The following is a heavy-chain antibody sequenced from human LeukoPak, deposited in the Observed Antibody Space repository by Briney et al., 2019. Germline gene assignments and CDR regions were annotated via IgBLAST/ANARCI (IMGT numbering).Heavy chain of an antibody. CDR3: ARDCPFGPYFRYCSRGYYGMDV. V-gene: IGHV1-69*13. D-gene: IGHD2-2*01. CDR2: IIPIFGTA. CDR1: GYTFTSYG. Sequence: SVKVSCKASGYTFTSYGISWVRQAPGQGLEWMGGIIPIFGTANYAQKFQGRVTITADESTSTAYMELSSLRSEDTAVYYCARDCPFGPYFRYCSRGYYGMDVWGKGTTVTVSS. J-gene: IGHJ6*04.